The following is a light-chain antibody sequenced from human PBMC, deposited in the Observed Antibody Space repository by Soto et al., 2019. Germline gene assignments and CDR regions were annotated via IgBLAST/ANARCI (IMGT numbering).Light chain of an antibody. CDR1: QSISLW. Sequence: DIQMTQSPSTLSAFVGDRVTITCRASQSISLWLAWYQQKPGKAPKLLIYAASTLQSGVPSRFSGSGSGTDFTLTISCLQSEDFATYYCQQYYSYPRTFGQGTKVDIK. V-gene: IGKV1-5*01. CDR3: QQYYSYPRT. J-gene: IGKJ1*01. CDR2: AAS.